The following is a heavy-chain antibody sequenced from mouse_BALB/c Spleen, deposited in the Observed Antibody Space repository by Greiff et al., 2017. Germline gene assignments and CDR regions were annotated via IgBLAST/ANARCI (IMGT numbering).Heavy chain of an antibody. CDR1: GFTFSSYT. Sequence: DVMLVESGGGLVKPGGSLKLSCAASGFTFSSYTMSWVRQTPEKRLEWVATISSGGGNTYYPDSVKGRFTISRDNAKNNLYLQMSSLRSEDTAMYYCARGHYYGSRYYFDYWGQGTTLTVSS. CDR2: ISSGGGNT. V-gene: IGHV5-9*03. D-gene: IGHD1-1*01. J-gene: IGHJ2*01. CDR3: ARGHYYGSRYYFDY.